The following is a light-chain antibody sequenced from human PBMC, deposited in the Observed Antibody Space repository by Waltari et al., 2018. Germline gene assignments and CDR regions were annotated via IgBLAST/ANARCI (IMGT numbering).Light chain of an antibody. CDR2: WAS. CDR3: QQCYSTPYT. V-gene: IGKV4-1*01. CDR1: QSVLYSSNNKNY. Sequence: DIVMTQSPDSLAVSLGERATINCKSSQSVLYSSNNKNYLAWFQQKPGQPPKLLIYWASTRESGVPGRFSGSGSGTEFTLTISSLQAADVAVYYCQQCYSTPYTFGQGTKLEIK. J-gene: IGKJ2*01.